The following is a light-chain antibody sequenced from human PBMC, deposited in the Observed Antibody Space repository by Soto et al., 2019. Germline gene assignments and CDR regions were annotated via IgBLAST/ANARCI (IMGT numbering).Light chain of an antibody. J-gene: IGLJ1*01. CDR2: EVV. CDR3: KSYAGSNTYV. CDR1: KNDIGVYDF. Sequence: VLTQPPSASGSPGQSVTISCTGTKNDIGVYDFVSWYQHHPGKAPRLIIYEVVQRPSGVPDRFSGSKSGNTASLTVSGLQAADEADYFCKSYAGSNTYVFGSGTKV. V-gene: IGLV2-8*01.